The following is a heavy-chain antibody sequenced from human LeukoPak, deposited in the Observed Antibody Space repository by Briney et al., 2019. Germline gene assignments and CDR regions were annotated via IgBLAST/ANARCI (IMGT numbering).Heavy chain of an antibody. V-gene: IGHV3-53*01. CDR1: GLTDNANY. J-gene: IGHJ4*02. CDR3: ARAHHSGTYFGGFDY. Sequence: GGSLTLSCAVSGLTDNANYTTWVRRAPGRGLEGGSFIYADGSTHYADSVKGPFTISRDNSKNTLFLQMNSLRAEDTAVYYCARAHHSGTYFGGFDYWGQGTLVTVSS. D-gene: IGHD1-26*01. CDR2: IYADGST.